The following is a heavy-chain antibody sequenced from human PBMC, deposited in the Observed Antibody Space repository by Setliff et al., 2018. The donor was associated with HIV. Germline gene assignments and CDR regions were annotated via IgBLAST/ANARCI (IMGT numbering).Heavy chain of an antibody. V-gene: IGHV4-31*03. CDR3: AGQSYSDSSGWGNWFDP. Sequence: SETLSLTCTVSGGSINSGGYYWSWIRQHPGKGLEWIGYIYYSGSTYYNPSLKSRVTISVDTSKNQFSLKLSSVTAADTALYYCAGQSYSDSSGWGNWFDPWGQGTLVTVSS. CDR2: IYYSGST. D-gene: IGHD3-22*01. J-gene: IGHJ5*02. CDR1: GGSINSGGYY.